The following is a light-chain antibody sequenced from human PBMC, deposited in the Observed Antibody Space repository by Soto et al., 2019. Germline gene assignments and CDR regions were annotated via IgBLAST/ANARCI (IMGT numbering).Light chain of an antibody. CDR2: QVT. V-gene: IGLV2-14*01. CDR3: TSFSSSTSLCV. J-gene: IGLJ1*01. Sequence: QSALTQPASVSLSLGQSITISCTGTTRDIAGYNYISWYQQLPGKAPKLVIYQVTIRPSGISNRFSGSKSGNTASLTISGLQAEDEADYYCTSFSSSTSLCVFGTGTKVTVL. CDR1: TRDIAGYNY.